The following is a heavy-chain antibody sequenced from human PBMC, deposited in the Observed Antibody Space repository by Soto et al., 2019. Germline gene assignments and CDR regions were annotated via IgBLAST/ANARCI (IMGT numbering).Heavy chain of an antibody. V-gene: IGHV1-8*01. D-gene: IGHD6-13*01. CDR3: ARIFSSSWHDAFDI. J-gene: IGHJ3*02. Sequence: QVQLVQSGAEVKKPGASVKVSCKASGYTFTSYDINWVRQATGQGLEWMGWMNPDSGNTGYAQKFQGRATMTRNTSISTAYMELRSLRSEDTAVYYCARIFSSSWHDAFDIWGQGKMVTVSS. CDR2: MNPDSGNT. CDR1: GYTFTSYD.